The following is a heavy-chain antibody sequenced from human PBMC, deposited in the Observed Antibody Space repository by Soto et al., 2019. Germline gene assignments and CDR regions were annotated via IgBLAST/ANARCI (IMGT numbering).Heavy chain of an antibody. Sequence: PSETLSLTCTVSGGSIRSSTYYWGWIRQPPGKGLEWIGSIYYSGSTHYNPSLKSRVTMSVDTSTNQFSLKLNSVTAADTAVYYCAKDRAPWGGSYNYFDYWGQGTLVTVSS. J-gene: IGHJ4*02. D-gene: IGHD1-26*01. CDR1: GGSIRSSTYY. CDR2: IYYSGST. CDR3: AKDRAPWGGSYNYFDY. V-gene: IGHV4-39*02.